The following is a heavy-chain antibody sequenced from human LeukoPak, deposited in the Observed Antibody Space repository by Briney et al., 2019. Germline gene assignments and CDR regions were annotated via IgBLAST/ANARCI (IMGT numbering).Heavy chain of an antibody. D-gene: IGHD1-26*01. CDR3: AMQNGTSWDPIDY. CDR2: IYPGDSDT. V-gene: IGHV5-51*01. CDR1: VTSFTSYW. Sequence: GESLKISCQAYVTSFTSYWVGWVRQMPGKGLEWMGIIYPGDSDTIYNPAFQGHVSISVDSVGTSNTTTHLQWSSLKASDTAVYYCAMQNGTSWDPIDYWGHGTLVTVSS. J-gene: IGHJ4*01.